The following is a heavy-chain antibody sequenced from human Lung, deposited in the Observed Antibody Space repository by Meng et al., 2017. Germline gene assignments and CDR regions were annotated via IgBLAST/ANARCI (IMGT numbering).Heavy chain of an antibody. CDR2: IRSRGESI. CDR1: DFVFRSSE. V-gene: IGHV3-48*03. J-gene: IGHJ3*02. Sequence: GESLKISCAASDFVFRSSEMNWVRQSPGKGLEWVAYIRSRGESIYYADSVKGRFTISRDNAKEELYLQMNSLRAEDSGVYFCARSGGVLPMYAFDIWGQGTMVTVSS. CDR3: ARSGGVLPMYAFDI. D-gene: IGHD3-16*01.